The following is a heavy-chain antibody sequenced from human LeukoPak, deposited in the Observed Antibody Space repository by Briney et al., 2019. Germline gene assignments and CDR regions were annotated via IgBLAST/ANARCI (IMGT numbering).Heavy chain of an antibody. CDR1: GFTFSSYW. V-gene: IGHV3-7*03. Sequence: PGGSLRLSCAASGFTFSSYWMSWVRQAPGRGLEWVANIKQDGSEKYYVDSVKGRFTISRDNAKNSLYLQMNSLRAEDTALYYCARRRMPIVGAEYYFDYWGQGTLVTVSS. J-gene: IGHJ4*02. D-gene: IGHD1-26*01. CDR3: ARRRMPIVGAEYYFDY. CDR2: IKQDGSEK.